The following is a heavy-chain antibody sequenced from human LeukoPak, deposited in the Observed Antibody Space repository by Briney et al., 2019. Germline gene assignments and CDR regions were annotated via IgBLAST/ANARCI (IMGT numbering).Heavy chain of an antibody. CDR2: IIPIFGTA. V-gene: IGHV1-69*05. CDR1: GGTFSSYA. CDR3: ARVGSSSWFPDGFDI. J-gene: IGHJ3*02. D-gene: IGHD6-13*01. Sequence: SVKVSCKASGGTFSSYAISWVRQAPGQGLEWMGGIIPIFGTANYAQKFQGRVTITTDESTSTAYMELSSLRSEDTAVYYCARVGSSSWFPDGFDIWGQGTMVTVSS.